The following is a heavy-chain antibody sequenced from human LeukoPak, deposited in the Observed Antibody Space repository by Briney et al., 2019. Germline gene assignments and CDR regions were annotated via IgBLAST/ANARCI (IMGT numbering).Heavy chain of an antibody. V-gene: IGHV3-23*01. D-gene: IGHD3-10*01. CDR1: GFTFSSYA. CDR3: ARALDYYGSGSYYNALDY. Sequence: GGSLRLSCAASGFTFSSYAMSWVRQAPGKGLEWVSAISGSGGSTYYADPVKGRFTISRDNSKNTLYLQMNSLRAEDTAVYYCARALDYYGSGSYYNALDYWGQGTLVTVSS. CDR2: ISGSGGST. J-gene: IGHJ4*02.